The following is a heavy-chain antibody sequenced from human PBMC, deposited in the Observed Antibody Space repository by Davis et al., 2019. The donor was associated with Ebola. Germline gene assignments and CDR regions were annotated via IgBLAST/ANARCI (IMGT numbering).Heavy chain of an antibody. CDR1: GGTFSSYT. V-gene: IGHV1-69*04. J-gene: IGHJ4*02. Sequence: SVKVSCKASGGTFSSYTISWVRQAPGQGLEWMGRIIPILGIANYAQKFQGRVTITADKSTSTAYMELSSLRSEDTALYFCARDAGDFGSYFDYWGQGSLVTVSS. D-gene: IGHD4-17*01. CDR2: IIPILGIA. CDR3: ARDAGDFGSYFDY.